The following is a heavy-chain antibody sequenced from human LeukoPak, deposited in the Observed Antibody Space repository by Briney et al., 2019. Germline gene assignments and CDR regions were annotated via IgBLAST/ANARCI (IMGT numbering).Heavy chain of an antibody. CDR2: IYHSGST. V-gene: IGHV4-38-2*02. CDR1: GGSISSYY. D-gene: IGHD6-13*01. CDR3: ARGGGYSSSWYYY. Sequence: PSETLSLTCTVSGGSISSYYWGWIRQPPGKGLEWIGSIYHSGSTYYNPSLKSRVTISVDTSKDQFSLKLSSVTAADTAVYYCARGGGYSSSWYYYWGQGTLVTVSS. J-gene: IGHJ4*02.